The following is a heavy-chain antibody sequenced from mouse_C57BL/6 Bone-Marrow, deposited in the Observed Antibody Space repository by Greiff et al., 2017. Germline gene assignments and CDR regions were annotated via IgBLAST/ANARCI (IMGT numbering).Heavy chain of an antibody. CDR3: ARACHYSNYQPQYYFDS. V-gene: IGHV5-4*01. D-gene: IGHD2-5*01. CDR1: GFTFSSYA. CDR2: ISDGGSYT. J-gene: IGHJ2*01. Sequence: EVQLQESGGGLVKPGGSLKLSCAASGFTFSSYAMSWVRQTPEKRLEWVATISDGGSYTYYPDNVKGRFTISRDNAKNNLYLQMSHLKSEDTAMYYCARACHYSNYQPQYYFDSWGQGTTLTVSS.